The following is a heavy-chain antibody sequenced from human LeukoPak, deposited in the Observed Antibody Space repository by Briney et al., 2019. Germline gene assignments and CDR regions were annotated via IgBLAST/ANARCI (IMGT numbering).Heavy chain of an antibody. J-gene: IGHJ4*02. CDR2: DGNNN. CDR1: GFTFRSYA. D-gene: IGHD5-12*01. CDR3: AREAYSAYDVGFED. V-gene: IGHV3-30-3*01. Sequence: PGGSLRLSCAASGFTFRSYAIHWVRQAPGKGLEWVAVDGNNNYYRDSVKGRFTISRDNSKNTVYLQMNSLRAEDTAMYFCAREAYSAYDVGFEDWGQGTLATVSS.